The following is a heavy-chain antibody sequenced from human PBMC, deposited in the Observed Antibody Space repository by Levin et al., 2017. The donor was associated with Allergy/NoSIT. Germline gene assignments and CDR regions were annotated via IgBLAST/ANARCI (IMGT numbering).Heavy chain of an antibody. CDR3: AKESYSGSYYWFDP. D-gene: IGHD1-26*01. CDR1: GFTFSSYA. V-gene: IGHV3-23*01. J-gene: IGHJ5*02. CDR2: IHGSGGST. Sequence: GGSLRLSCAASGFTFSSYAMSWVRQAPGKGLEWVSAIHGSGGSTYYADSVKGRFTISRDNSKNTLYLQMNSLRAEDTAVYHCAKESYSGSYYWFDPWGQGTLVTVSS.